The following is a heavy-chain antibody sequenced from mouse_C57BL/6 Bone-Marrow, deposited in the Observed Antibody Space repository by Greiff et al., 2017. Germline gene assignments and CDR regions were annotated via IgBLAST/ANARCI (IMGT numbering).Heavy chain of an antibody. Sequence: QVQLQQPGAELVQPGASVKLSCKASGYTFTSYWMHWVKQRPGQGLAWIGMIHPNSGGPNYNEKFKSKATLSVDKSSSTAYMQLSSLTSKDAAVYYCARQRLRCAMDYWGQGTSVTVSS. J-gene: IGHJ4*01. CDR1: GYTFTSYW. CDR2: IHPNSGGP. V-gene: IGHV1-64*01. CDR3: ARQRLRCAMDY. D-gene: IGHD2-2*01.